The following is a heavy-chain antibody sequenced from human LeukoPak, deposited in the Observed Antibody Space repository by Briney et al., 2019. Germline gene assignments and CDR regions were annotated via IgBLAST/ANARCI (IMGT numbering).Heavy chain of an antibody. D-gene: IGHD6-6*01. CDR3: AKGSEAARPYYFDY. CDR2: ISTDARTI. CDR1: GFTFSGNW. J-gene: IGHJ4*02. Sequence: GGSLRLSCAASGFTFSGNWMHWVRQAPGKGLVWVSHISTDARTITYADFVKGRFTISRDNSKNTLYLQMNSLRAEETAVYYCAKGSEAARPYYFDYWGQGTLVTVSS. V-gene: IGHV3-74*01.